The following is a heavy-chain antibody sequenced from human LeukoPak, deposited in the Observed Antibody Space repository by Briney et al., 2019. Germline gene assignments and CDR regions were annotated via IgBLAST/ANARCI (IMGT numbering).Heavy chain of an antibody. D-gene: IGHD3-22*01. CDR1: GFTFISYG. V-gene: IGHV3-33*06. CDR3: AKGGYDSSGYYDY. J-gene: IGHJ4*02. CDR2: IWYDGSNK. Sequence: PGRSLRLSCAASGFTFISYGMHWVRQAPGKGLEWVAVIWYDGSNKYYADSVKGRFTISRDNSKNTLYLQMNSLRAEDTAVYYCAKGGYDSSGYYDYWGQGTLVTVSS.